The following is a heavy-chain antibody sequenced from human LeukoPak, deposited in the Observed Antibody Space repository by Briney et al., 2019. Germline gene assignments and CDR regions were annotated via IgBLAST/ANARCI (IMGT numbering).Heavy chain of an antibody. CDR3: SRAEVRGVPPDVRRY. Sequence: SETLSLTCAVYGGSFSGHYWSWIRQSPGKGLEWIGEINDSGSTNYNPSLKSRVTISVDTSKSQFSLKLSSVTAADTALYYCSRAEVRGVPPDVRRYWGQGTLVTVSS. D-gene: IGHD3-10*01. V-gene: IGHV4-34*01. J-gene: IGHJ4*02. CDR2: INDSGST. CDR1: GGSFSGHY.